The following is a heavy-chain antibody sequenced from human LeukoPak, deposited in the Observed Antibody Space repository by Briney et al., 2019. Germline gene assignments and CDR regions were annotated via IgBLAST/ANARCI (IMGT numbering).Heavy chain of an antibody. J-gene: IGHJ4*02. CDR2: IWYDGSNK. CDR1: GFTFSSYG. D-gene: IGHD3-22*01. V-gene: IGHV3-33*01. CDR3: ARDREGYYDSSGYYVPGYFDY. Sequence: GSLRLSCAASGFTFSSYGMHWVRQAPGKGLEWVAVIWYDGSNKYYADSVKGRFTISRDNSKNTLYLQMNSLRAEDTAVYYCARDREGYYDSSGYYVPGYFDYWGQGTLVTVSS.